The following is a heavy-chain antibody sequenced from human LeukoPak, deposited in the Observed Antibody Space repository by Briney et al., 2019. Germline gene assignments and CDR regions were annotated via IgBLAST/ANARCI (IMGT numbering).Heavy chain of an antibody. CDR3: SRAYTTGWLGINDF. CDR1: GFSFSDYA. V-gene: IGHV3-49*04. J-gene: IGHJ4*02. Sequence: PGGSLRLSCTGSGFSFSDYAMTWVRQAPGKGLEWVGFIRNKANGATADYAASVKGRFTISRDDSKTTAYPQMNSLKTEDTAVYYCSRAYTTGWLGINDFWGQGALVTVSS. CDR2: IRNKANGATA. D-gene: IGHD6-19*01.